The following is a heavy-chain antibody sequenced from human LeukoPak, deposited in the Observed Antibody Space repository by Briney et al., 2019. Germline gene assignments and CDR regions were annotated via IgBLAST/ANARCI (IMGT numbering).Heavy chain of an antibody. D-gene: IGHD7-27*01. V-gene: IGHV1-2*06. Sequence: ASVKVSCKASGYTVSDYFIHWVRQAPGQGLEWMGRINPSSGGTEYAQNFQGRVTMTRDTSISASYMELNRLTSDDTAVYYCARDLSATSNWELDYWGQGTLVTVSS. CDR3: ARDLSATSNWELDY. J-gene: IGHJ4*02. CDR2: INPSSGGT. CDR1: GYTVSDYF.